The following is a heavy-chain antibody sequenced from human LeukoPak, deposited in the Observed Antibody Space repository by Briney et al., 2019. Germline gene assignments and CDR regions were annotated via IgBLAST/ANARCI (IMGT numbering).Heavy chain of an antibody. Sequence: PSETLSLTCAVYGGSFSGYYWSWIRQPPGKGLEWIGEINHSGSTNYNPSLKSRVTISVDTSKNQFSLKLSSVTAADTAVYYCAGDYYGSGSYAPHFDYWGQGTLVTVSS. CDR2: INHSGST. CDR3: AGDYYGSGSYAPHFDY. V-gene: IGHV4-34*01. D-gene: IGHD3-10*01. J-gene: IGHJ4*02. CDR1: GGSFSGYY.